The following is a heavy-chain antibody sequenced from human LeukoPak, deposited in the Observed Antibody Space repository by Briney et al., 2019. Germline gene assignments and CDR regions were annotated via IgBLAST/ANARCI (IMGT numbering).Heavy chain of an antibody. Sequence: GGSLRLPCAASGFTFSNNWMSWVRQAPGKGLEWVASMNQDGGEKYYVDSAKGRFTISRDNAKNLLYLQMNSLRAEDTALYYCARDQGYRDYSWGQGTLVTVSS. D-gene: IGHD5-12*01. CDR2: MNQDGGEK. V-gene: IGHV3-7*01. J-gene: IGHJ5*02. CDR1: GFTFSNNW. CDR3: ARDQGYRDYS.